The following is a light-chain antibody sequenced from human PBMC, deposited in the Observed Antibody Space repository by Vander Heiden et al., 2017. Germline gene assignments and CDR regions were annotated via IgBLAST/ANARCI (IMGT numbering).Light chain of an antibody. Sequence: DIVLTQSPGTLSLSPGETATLSCRASQTISSSYIAWYQQKPGQAPRFLIFGTSNRATGIPDRFSGTGSGTDFTLTISKLEPEDFAVYYCQQYGTIPLTFGGGTKVQIK. J-gene: IGKJ4*01. CDR3: QQYGTIPLT. CDR2: GTS. V-gene: IGKV3-20*01. CDR1: QTISSSY.